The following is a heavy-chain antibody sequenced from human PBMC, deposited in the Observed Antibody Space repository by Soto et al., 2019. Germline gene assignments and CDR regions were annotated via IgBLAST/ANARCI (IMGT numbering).Heavy chain of an antibody. V-gene: IGHV3-23*01. D-gene: IGHD2-15*01. Sequence: GGSLRLSCAASGFTFSSYAMSWVRQAPGKGLEWVSAISGSGGSTYYADSVKGRFTISRDNSKNTLYLQMNSLRAEDTAVYYCAKDRSRLIVVVVAATPSYFDYWGQGTLVTVSS. CDR3: AKDRSRLIVVVVAATPSYFDY. CDR2: ISGSGGST. J-gene: IGHJ4*02. CDR1: GFTFSSYA.